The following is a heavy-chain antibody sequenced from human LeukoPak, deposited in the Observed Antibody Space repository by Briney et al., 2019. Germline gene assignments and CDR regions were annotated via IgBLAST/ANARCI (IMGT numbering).Heavy chain of an antibody. J-gene: IGHJ4*02. CDR2: ISYDGSNK. V-gene: IGHV3-30*04. Sequence: PGGSLRLSCAASGFTFSSYAMHWVRQAPGKGLEWVAVISYDGSNKYYADSVKGRFTISRDNSKNTLYLQMNSLRAEDTAVYYCARVPLSYYDSSGYYYFDYWGQGTLVTVSS. CDR3: ARVPLSYYDSSGYYYFDY. CDR1: GFTFSSYA. D-gene: IGHD3-22*01.